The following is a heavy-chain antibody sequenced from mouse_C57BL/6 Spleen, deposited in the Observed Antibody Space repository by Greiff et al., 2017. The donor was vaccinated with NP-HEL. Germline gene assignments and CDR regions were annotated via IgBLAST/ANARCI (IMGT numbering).Heavy chain of an antibody. D-gene: IGHD1-1*01. J-gene: IGHJ1*03. V-gene: IGHV1-82*01. Sequence: VQVVESGPELVKPGASVKISCKASGYAFSSSWMNWVKQRPGKGLEWIGRIYPGDGDTNYNGKFKGKATLTADKSSSTAYMQLSSLTSEDSAVYFCARWGDLLRYFDVWGTGTTVTVSS. CDR3: ARWGDLLRYFDV. CDR1: GYAFSSSW. CDR2: IYPGDGDT.